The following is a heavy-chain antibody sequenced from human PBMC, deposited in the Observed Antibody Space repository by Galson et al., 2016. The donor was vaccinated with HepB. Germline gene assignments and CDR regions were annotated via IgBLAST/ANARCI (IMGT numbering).Heavy chain of an antibody. CDR1: GYTFIDYA. V-gene: IGHV7-4-1*02. CDR2: INTNNGDA. Sequence: SVKVSCKASGYTFIDYAMSWVRQAPGQGLEWVGWINTNNGDATYAQGFTGRFVFSMDTSVSTAFLQISSLKVDDTAVYYCARDPLALWGQGTLVTVSS. CDR3: ARDPLAL. J-gene: IGHJ4*02.